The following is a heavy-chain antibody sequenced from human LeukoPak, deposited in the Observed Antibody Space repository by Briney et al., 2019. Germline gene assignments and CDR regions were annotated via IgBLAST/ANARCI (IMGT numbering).Heavy chain of an antibody. D-gene: IGHD3-10*01. V-gene: IGHV4-34*01. J-gene: IGHJ6*02. CDR2: INHSGST. CDR1: GGSFSGYY. Sequence: SETLSLTCAVYGGSFSGYYWSWIRQPPGKGLEWIGEINHSGSTNYNPSLKSRVSISLDTSKNQFSLKLSSVTAADTAAYYCARGGLWFGERSRYYYGMDVWGQGTTVTVSS. CDR3: ARGGLWFGERSRYYYGMDV.